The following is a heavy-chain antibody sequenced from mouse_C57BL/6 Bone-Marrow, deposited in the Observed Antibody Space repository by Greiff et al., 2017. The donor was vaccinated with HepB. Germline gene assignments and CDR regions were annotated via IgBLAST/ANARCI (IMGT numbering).Heavy chain of an antibody. CDR2: IRSKSNNYAT. Sequence: EVQVVESGGGLVQPKGSLKLSCAASGFSFNTYAMNWVRQAPGKGLEWVARIRSKSNNYATYYADSVKDRFTISRDDSESMLYLQMNNLKTEDTAMYYCVRRGGSSYEGYFYYFDYWGQGTTLTVSS. CDR3: VRRGGSSYEGYFYYFDY. D-gene: IGHD1-1*01. J-gene: IGHJ2*01. CDR1: GFSFNTYA. V-gene: IGHV10-1*01.